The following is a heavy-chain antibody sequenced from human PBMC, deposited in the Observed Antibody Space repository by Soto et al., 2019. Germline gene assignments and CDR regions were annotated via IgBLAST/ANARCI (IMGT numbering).Heavy chain of an antibody. CDR2: ISTSGSYI. D-gene: IGHD4-17*01. V-gene: IGHV3-21*06. Sequence: EVQLVESGGGLVKPEESLSLSCAASGFTFSTYNMKWVRQAPGKGLEWVSSISTSGSYIFYAGSVRGRFTIFRDDAKNSLHLQMNSLRAEDTAVYYCATIGDRDGFDIWGQGTTVIVSS. CDR1: GFTFSTYN. J-gene: IGHJ3*02. CDR3: ATIGDRDGFDI.